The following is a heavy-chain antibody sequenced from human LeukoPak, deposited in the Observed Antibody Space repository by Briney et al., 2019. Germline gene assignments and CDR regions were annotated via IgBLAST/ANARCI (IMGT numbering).Heavy chain of an antibody. CDR2: IYTSGST. J-gene: IGHJ4*02. CDR3: ARNGGSGTYYDGSFDY. Sequence: SETLSLTCTVSGGSISSYYWSWIRQSAGKGLEWIGRIYTSGSTNYNPSLKSRVTMSVDTSKNQFSLKMSSVTAEDTAVYYCARNGGSGTYYDGSFDYWGQGTLVTVSS. D-gene: IGHD1-26*01. V-gene: IGHV4-4*07. CDR1: GGSISSYY.